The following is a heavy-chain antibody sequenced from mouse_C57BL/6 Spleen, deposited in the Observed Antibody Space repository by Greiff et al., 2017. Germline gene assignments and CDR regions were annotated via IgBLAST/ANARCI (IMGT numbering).Heavy chain of an antibody. CDR3: ASLYNNYEAY. D-gene: IGHD2-5*01. J-gene: IGHJ3*01. CDR2: IYPRSGNT. CDR1: GYTFTSYG. Sequence: QVQLQQSGAELARPGASVKLSCKASGYTFTSYGISWVKQRTGQGLEWIGEIYPRSGNTYYNEKFKGKATLTADKSSSTAYMELRSLTSEDAAVYFAASLYNNYEAYWGQGTLVTVSA. V-gene: IGHV1-81*01.